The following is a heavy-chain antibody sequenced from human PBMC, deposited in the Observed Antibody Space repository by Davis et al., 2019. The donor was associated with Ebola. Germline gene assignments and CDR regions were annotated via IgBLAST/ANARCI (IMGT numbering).Heavy chain of an antibody. Sequence: SVTVSRMASVYTLPDYKIHWVRQAPGQRLEGMGWINPGNGNTIYSERFQGRVTISSDTSATTIYMGLSSLTSEDTAVYFCARLDYSGHYFDYWGEGTLVTVSS. CDR3: ARLDYSGHYFDY. CDR2: INPGNGNT. D-gene: IGHD4-11*01. J-gene: IGHJ4*02. CDR1: VYTLPDYK. V-gene: IGHV1-3*01.